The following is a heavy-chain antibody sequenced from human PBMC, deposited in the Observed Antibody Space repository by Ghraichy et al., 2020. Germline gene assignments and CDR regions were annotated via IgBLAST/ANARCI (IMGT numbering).Heavy chain of an antibody. CDR1: GFTFSSSA. V-gene: IGHV3-30-3*01. CDR3: ARDLYDYVWGSYRYIPSFDS. Sequence: GGSLRLSCAASGFTFSSSAMHWVRQAPGKGLEWVAVISYDGSNKYYADSVKGRFTISRDNSKNTLYLQMNSLRAEDTAVYYCARDLYDYVWGSYRYIPSFDSWGQGTLVTVSS. D-gene: IGHD3-16*02. J-gene: IGHJ4*02. CDR2: ISYDGSNK.